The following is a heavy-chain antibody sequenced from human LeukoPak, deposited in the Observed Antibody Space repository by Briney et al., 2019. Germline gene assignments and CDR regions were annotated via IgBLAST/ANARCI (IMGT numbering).Heavy chain of an antibody. Sequence: SETLSLTCAGYGGSFSGYYWSWIRQPPGKGLEWIGEINHSGSTNYNPSLKSRVTISGDTSKNQFSLRLSSVTAADTAVYYCARAKRGYTYGSQKSNWYLDLWGRGTLVTVSS. CDR1: GGSFSGYY. V-gene: IGHV4-34*01. D-gene: IGHD5-18*01. CDR3: ARAKRGYTYGSQKSNWYLDL. CDR2: INHSGST. J-gene: IGHJ2*01.